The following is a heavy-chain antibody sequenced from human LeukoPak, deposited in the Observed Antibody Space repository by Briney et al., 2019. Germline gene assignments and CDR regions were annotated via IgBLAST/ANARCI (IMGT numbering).Heavy chain of an antibody. CDR3: ARLLVDTAYY. D-gene: IGHD5-18*01. CDR2: ISTNSGTI. CDR1: GFIFSNYG. Sequence: GGSLRLSCAASGFIFSNYGMHWVRQAPGKGLEWISYISTNSGTIWYADSVKGRFTISRDNSKNTLYLQMNSLRAEDTAVYYCARLLVDTAYYWGQGTLVTVSS. J-gene: IGHJ4*02. V-gene: IGHV3-48*01.